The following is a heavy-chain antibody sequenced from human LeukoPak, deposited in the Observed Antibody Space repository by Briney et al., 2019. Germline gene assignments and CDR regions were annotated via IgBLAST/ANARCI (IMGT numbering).Heavy chain of an antibody. Sequence: PGGSLRLSCAASGFTFSNYGMHWVRQAPGKGLEWVSAISGSGGSTDYADSVKGRFTISRDNSKNTLYLQMNSLRAEDTAVYYCAKGIVGATRSPFDYWGQGTLVTVSS. CDR1: GFTFSNYG. J-gene: IGHJ4*02. CDR2: ISGSGGST. CDR3: AKGIVGATRSPFDY. V-gene: IGHV3-23*01. D-gene: IGHD1-26*01.